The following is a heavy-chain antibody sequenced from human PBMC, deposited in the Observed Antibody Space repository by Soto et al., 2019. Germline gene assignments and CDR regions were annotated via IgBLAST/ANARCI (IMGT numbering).Heavy chain of an antibody. CDR1: GGSISSSSYY. J-gene: IGHJ4*02. Sequence: QLQLQESGPGLVKPSETLSLTCTVSGGSISSSSYYWGWIRQPPGKGLEWIGSIYYSGSTYYNPSLKSRVTISVDTSKHQFSLKVSSVTATDTAVYYCARPEGGTILNKGDYWGQGTLVTVSS. CDR2: IYYSGST. V-gene: IGHV4-39*01. CDR3: ARPEGGTILNKGDY. D-gene: IGHD1-1*01.